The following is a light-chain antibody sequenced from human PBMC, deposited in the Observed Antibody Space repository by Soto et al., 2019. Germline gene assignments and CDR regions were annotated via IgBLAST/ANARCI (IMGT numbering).Light chain of an antibody. J-gene: IGKJ4*01. V-gene: IGKV1-33*01. CDR3: QQYDNLPLT. CDR1: QDIRNY. CDR2: DAS. Sequence: DIQMTQSPSSLSASVGDRVTITCQASQDIRNYLNWYQQKPGKAPKLLIYDASTLETGVPSRFSGSGSGTDFTFTFSSLQPEDAATYYCQQYDNLPLTFGGGTKVEIK.